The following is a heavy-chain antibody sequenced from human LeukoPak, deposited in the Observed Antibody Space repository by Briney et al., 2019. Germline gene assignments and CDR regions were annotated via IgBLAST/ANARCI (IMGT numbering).Heavy chain of an antibody. CDR2: INPSGGST. J-gene: IGHJ4*02. CDR3: AILWAWEFDY. Sequence: ASVTVSCKASGYTFTIYYMHWVRQAPGQGLEWMGIINPSGGSTSYAQKFQGRVTMTRDTSTSTVYMELSSLRSEDTAVYYCAILWAWEFDYWGQGTLVTVSS. CDR1: GYTFTIYY. V-gene: IGHV1-46*01. D-gene: IGHD2-21*01.